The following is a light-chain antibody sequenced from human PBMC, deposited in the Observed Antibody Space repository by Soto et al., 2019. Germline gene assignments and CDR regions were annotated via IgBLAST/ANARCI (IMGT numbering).Light chain of an antibody. Sequence: EIVLTQSPATLSLSPGERATLSCRASQSVSSYLAWYQQKPGQAPRLLIYDASNRATGIPARFSGSGSGTDFTLTISSLEPEDFAVYYCQQRSHWPQKYTFGQGTQLEIK. V-gene: IGKV3-11*01. J-gene: IGKJ2*01. CDR1: QSVSSY. CDR3: QQRSHWPQKYT. CDR2: DAS.